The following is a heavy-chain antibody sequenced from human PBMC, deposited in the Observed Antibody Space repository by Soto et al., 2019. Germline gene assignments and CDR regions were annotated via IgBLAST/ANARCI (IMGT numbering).Heavy chain of an antibody. CDR2: IWYDGSNK. V-gene: IGHV3-33*01. D-gene: IGHD4-17*01. CDR3: ARHEASGDYGDNTIDY. J-gene: IGHJ4*02. CDR1: GFTFSSYG. Sequence: QVQLVESGGGVVQPGRSLSLSCAASGFTFSSYGMHWVRQAPGKGLEWVAVIWYDGSNKYYADSVKGRFTISRDNSKNTLYLQMNSLRAEDTAVYYCARHEASGDYGDNTIDYWGQGTLVTVSS.